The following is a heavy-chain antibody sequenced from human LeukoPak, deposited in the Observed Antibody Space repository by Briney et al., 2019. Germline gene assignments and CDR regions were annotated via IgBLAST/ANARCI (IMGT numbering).Heavy chain of an antibody. Sequence: GGSLRLSCAASEFTFSSYWMSWVRQAPGKGLEWVANIKQDGGQIYYLESVKGRFTVSRDNAKNSLYLQMNSLRAEGTALYYCAKSPYGDYFDYWGQGTLVTVSS. CDR3: AKSPYGDYFDY. J-gene: IGHJ4*02. D-gene: IGHD4-17*01. CDR2: IKQDGGQI. V-gene: IGHV3-7*03. CDR1: EFTFSSYW.